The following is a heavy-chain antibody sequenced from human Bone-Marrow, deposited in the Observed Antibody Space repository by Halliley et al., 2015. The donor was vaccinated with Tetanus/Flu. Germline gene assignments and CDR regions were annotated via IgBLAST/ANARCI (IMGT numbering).Heavy chain of an antibody. CDR2: ISYDGSNT. CDR3: AKDKWEGGDYVEVFDY. J-gene: IGHJ4*02. D-gene: IGHD4-17*01. Sequence: ALISYDGSNTYYADSVKGRFTISRDNLKNTLYLQMNSLRPVDTATYYCAKDKWEGGDYVEVFDYWGQGTLVTVSS. V-gene: IGHV3-30*18.